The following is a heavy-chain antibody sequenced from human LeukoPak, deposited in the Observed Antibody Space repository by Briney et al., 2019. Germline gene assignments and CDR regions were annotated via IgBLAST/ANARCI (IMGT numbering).Heavy chain of an antibody. J-gene: IGHJ5*02. Sequence: SETLSLTCDVSVGSIRGYYWSWIRQSPEKGLEWIGYIYSSGSTNYNPSLKSRVTMSVDTSKNQFSLKLSSVTAADTAVYYCARDSNLMTTLTYNWFDPWGQGTLVTVSS. CDR1: VGSIRGYY. CDR3: ARDSNLMTTLTYNWFDP. D-gene: IGHD4-11*01. CDR2: IYSSGST. V-gene: IGHV4-59*12.